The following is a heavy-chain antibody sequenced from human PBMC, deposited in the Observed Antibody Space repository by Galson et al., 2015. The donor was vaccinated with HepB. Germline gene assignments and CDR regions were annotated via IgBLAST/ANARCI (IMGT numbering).Heavy chain of an antibody. D-gene: IGHD1-26*01. CDR1: GFTFSSYS. CDR2: ISSSSSTI. Sequence: SLRLSCAASGFTFSSYSMNWVRQAPGKGLEWVSYISSSSSTIYYADSVKGRFTISRDNAKNSLYLQMNSLRAEDTAVYYCASSGAMYFDYWGQGTLVTVSS. J-gene: IGHJ4*02. CDR3: ASSGAMYFDY. V-gene: IGHV3-48*01.